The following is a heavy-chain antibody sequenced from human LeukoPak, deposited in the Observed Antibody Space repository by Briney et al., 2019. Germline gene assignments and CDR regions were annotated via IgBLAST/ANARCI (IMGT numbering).Heavy chain of an antibody. D-gene: IGHD1-26*01. V-gene: IGHV3-23*01. CDR3: AKAHSGSYPGAFDI. CDR1: GFTFSTYA. J-gene: IGHJ3*02. CDR2: ISGSGGST. Sequence: GGSLRLSCAASGFTFSTYAMSWVRQTPEKGLEWVSAISGSGGSTYYADSVKGRFTISRDNSKNTLYLQMNSLRAGDTAVYYCAKAHSGSYPGAFDIWGQGTMVTVSS.